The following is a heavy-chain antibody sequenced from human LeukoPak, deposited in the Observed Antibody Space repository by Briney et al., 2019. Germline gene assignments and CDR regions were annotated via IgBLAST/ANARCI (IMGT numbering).Heavy chain of an antibody. CDR1: GFTFSSYA. J-gene: IGHJ6*02. CDR3: AKDLALGQWPPRTAGMDV. CDR2: ISCNGGRT. Sequence: GGSLRLSCSASGFTFSSYALYWVRQAPGKGLEYVSAISCNGGRTYYADSVRGRFTISRDYTKNALYLQMSRRRDEDTAVYCCAKDLALGQWPPRTAGMDVWGQGTTVTVSS. D-gene: IGHD6-19*01. V-gene: IGHV3-64D*06.